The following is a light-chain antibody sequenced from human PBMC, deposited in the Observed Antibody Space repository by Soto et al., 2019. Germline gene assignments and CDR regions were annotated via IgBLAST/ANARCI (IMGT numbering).Light chain of an antibody. CDR1: QNVNNY. Sequence: EIVLTQSPATLSLSPGERATLSCRASQNVNNYLAWYQQKPGQAPRLLIYDASNRATGIPARFSGSGSGTDFTLTISSLEPEDFAVYYCQQRSDWPPITFGQGTRLEIK. V-gene: IGKV3-11*01. J-gene: IGKJ5*01. CDR3: QQRSDWPPIT. CDR2: DAS.